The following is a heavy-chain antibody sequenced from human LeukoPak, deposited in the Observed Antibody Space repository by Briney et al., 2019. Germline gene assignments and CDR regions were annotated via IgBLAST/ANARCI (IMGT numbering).Heavy chain of an antibody. Sequence: SETLSLNCTVSGGSISSSSYYWGWIRQPPGKGLEWIGSIYYSGGTYYNPSLKSRVTISVDTSKNQFSLKLSSVTAADTAVYYCARGERLAIVVVPFGFDPWGQGTLVTVSS. V-gene: IGHV4-39*07. CDR3: ARGERLAIVVVPFGFDP. CDR2: IYYSGGT. D-gene: IGHD2-2*01. CDR1: GGSISSSSYY. J-gene: IGHJ5*02.